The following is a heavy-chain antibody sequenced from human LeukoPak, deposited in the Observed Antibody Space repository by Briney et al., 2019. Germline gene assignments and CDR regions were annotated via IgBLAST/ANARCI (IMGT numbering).Heavy chain of an antibody. CDR1: GFTFSSYV. V-gene: IGHV3-33*01. J-gene: IGHJ4*02. CDR2: IWHDGRNQ. Sequence: PGGSLRPSCSASGFTFSSYVMHWVRQAPGKGLEWVAVIWHDGRNQYYADSVKGRFTISRDNSKNTLYLQMNSLRAEDTAVYYCAREYTTGTTGMGFDYWGQGTLVTVSS. CDR3: AREYTTGTTGMGFDY. D-gene: IGHD4-17*01.